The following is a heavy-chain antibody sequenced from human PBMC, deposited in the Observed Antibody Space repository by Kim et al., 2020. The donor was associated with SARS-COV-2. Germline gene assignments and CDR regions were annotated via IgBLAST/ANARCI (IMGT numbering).Heavy chain of an antibody. Sequence: TKYNHSLKSRVTISVDTSKNQFSLKLRSVTAADTAVYYCTRDRLFGGWFDPWGQGALVTVSS. J-gene: IGHJ5*02. V-gene: IGHV4-59*01. CDR3: TRDRLFGGWFDP. D-gene: IGHD2-15*01. CDR2: T.